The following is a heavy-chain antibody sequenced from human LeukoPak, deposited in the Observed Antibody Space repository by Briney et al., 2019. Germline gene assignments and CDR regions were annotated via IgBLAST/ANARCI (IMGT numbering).Heavy chain of an antibody. D-gene: IGHD6-19*01. CDR1: GGSISGYY. CDR3: ARDPNSSGFPTRYFDL. Sequence: SETLSLTCSVSGGSISGYYWSWIRQSAGKGLDWIGRISASGITSYNPSLRSRVSMSVDTSKNQFSLRLTSVTAADTAVYSCARDPNSSGFPTRYFDLWGRGTLVTVSS. V-gene: IGHV4-4*07. CDR2: ISASGIT. J-gene: IGHJ2*01.